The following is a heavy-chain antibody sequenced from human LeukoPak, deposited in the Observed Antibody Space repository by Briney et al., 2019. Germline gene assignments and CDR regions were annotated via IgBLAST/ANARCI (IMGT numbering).Heavy chain of an antibody. CDR1: GFTFDDYC. J-gene: IGHJ4*02. D-gene: IGHD1-7*01. V-gene: IGHV3-20*01. CDR2: INWKGGST. Sequence: GGSLRLSCTASGFTFDDYCMSWVRQSPGKGLEWVSGINWKGGSTGYADSVKGRFTISRDNAKNSLYLQMNNLRAEDTALYHCARVYPSLEIRGFFGYWGQGTLVTVSS. CDR3: ARVYPSLEIRGFFGY.